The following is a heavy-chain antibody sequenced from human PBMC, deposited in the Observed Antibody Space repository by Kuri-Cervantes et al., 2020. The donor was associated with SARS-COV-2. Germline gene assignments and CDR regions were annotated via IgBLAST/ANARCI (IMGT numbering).Heavy chain of an antibody. CDR2: ISSNGGST. D-gene: IGHD2-15*01. Sequence: GGSLRLSCAASGFTFSSYAMHWVRQAPGKGLEYVSAISSNGGSTYYANSVKGRFTISRDNAKNSLYLQMNSLRAEDTAVYYCARDSIVDDAFDIWGQGTMVTVSS. V-gene: IGHV3-64*01. CDR3: ARDSIVDDAFDI. CDR1: GFTFSSYA. J-gene: IGHJ3*02.